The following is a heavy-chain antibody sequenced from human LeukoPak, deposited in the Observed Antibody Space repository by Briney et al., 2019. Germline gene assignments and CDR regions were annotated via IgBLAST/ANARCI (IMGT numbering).Heavy chain of an antibody. D-gene: IGHD2-2*01. CDR2: TYHRSTWYN. Sequence: SQTLSLICAISGDSVSSNSVTWNWIRQSPSRGLEWLGRTYHRSTWYNDYAVSVRGRITVNPDTSKNQFSLHLNSVTPEDTAVYYCARRLTQYDCFDPWGQGILVTVSS. CDR3: ARRLTQYDCFDP. V-gene: IGHV6-1*01. CDR1: GDSVSSNSVT. J-gene: IGHJ5*02.